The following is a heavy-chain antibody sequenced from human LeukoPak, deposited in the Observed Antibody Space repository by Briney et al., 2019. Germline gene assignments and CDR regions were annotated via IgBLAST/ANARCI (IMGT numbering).Heavy chain of an antibody. Sequence: GSLRLSCAASGFTFSSYSMHWVRQAPGKGLEWVANIKEDGSESYYVDSVRGRFTISRDNVKNSLYLQMNGLRAEDTAVYYCAEGGYSGSSGDFDYWGQGTLVTVSS. V-gene: IGHV3-7*01. CDR3: AEGGYSGSSGDFDY. D-gene: IGHD1-26*01. J-gene: IGHJ4*02. CDR2: IKEDGSES. CDR1: GFTFSSYS.